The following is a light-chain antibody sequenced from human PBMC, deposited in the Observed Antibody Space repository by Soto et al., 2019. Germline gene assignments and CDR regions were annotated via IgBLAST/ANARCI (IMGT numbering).Light chain of an antibody. CDR2: DVS. CDR1: QSVDNF. V-gene: IGKV3-11*01. J-gene: IGKJ4*01. Sequence: EIVLTQSPATLSLSPGDRATLSCRASQSVDNFLAWDQQKRGQAPRLLTFDVSTRAPGIPHRFSGSGSGTDFTLTISRLEPEDFAFYYCEQRRTWPLTFCGGTRVDFK. CDR3: EQRRTWPLT.